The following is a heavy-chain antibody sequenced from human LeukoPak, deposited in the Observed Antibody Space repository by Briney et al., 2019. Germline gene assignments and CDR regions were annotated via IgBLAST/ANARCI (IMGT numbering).Heavy chain of an antibody. CDR2: IYPADSTA. J-gene: IGHJ2*01. CDR3: ARRRYFGSGSESWYFDL. Sequence: GESLKISCKASGYSFTTYWIGWVRQVPGKGLEWVGIIYPADSTAKYSPSFQGQVTISADKSISTAYLQWSSLKASDTAMYYCARRRYFGSGSESWYFDLWGRGTLVTVSS. V-gene: IGHV5-51*01. CDR1: GYSFTTYW. D-gene: IGHD3-10*01.